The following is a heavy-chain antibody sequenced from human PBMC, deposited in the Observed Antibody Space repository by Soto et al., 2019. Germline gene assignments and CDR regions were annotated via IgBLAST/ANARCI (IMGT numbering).Heavy chain of an antibody. V-gene: IGHV3-23*01. D-gene: IGHD3-10*01. Sequence: EVQLLESGGGLVQPGGSLRLSCAASGFTFSSYAMSWVRQAPGKGLEWVSIIGVGGGDRYYPESVKGRFTISRDNSRDTLYLEMNSLIDVDTAVYYCARVRFGELVWGQGTLVTVSS. CDR2: IGVGGGDR. J-gene: IGHJ4*02. CDR1: GFTFSSYA. CDR3: ARVRFGELV.